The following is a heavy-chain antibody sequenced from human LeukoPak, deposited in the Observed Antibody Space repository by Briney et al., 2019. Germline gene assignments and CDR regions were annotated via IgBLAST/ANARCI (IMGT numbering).Heavy chain of an antibody. CDR2: ISYDGSNK. V-gene: IGHV3-30-3*01. D-gene: IGHD3-10*01. CDR3: ARTTTPHYYGSGSYALGY. Sequence: GGSLRLFCAASVFTFSTYALHWVRQGPGKGLEWVAVISYDGSNKYYADSVKGRFTISRDNSKNTLYLQMSSLSAEDTAVYYCARTTTPHYYGSGSYALGYWGQGTLVTVPS. CDR1: VFTFSTYA. J-gene: IGHJ4*02.